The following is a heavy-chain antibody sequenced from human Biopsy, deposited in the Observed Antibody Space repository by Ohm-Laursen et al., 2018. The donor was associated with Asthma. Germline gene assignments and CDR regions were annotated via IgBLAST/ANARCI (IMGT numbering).Heavy chain of an antibody. CDR3: ASDFPKDYVRYNFQF. CDR2: HDHEEGGT. D-gene: IGHD4-17*01. Sequence: ASVKVSCKTSGYSLTDLSMHWVRQAPGQGLEWMGGHDHEEGGTVNARRFQGRVTMTEDTSTDTAYMELSSLSSDDTAVHYCASDFPKDYVRYNFQFWGQGTLVTVSS. CDR1: GYSLTDLS. J-gene: IGHJ4*02. V-gene: IGHV1-24*01.